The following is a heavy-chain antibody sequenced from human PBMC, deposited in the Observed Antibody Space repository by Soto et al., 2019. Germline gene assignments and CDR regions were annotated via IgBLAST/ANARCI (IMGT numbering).Heavy chain of an antibody. CDR3: ARAPFDTTVTTYGMDV. CDR1: GGSISSGGYY. CDR2: IYYSGST. V-gene: IGHV4-31*03. J-gene: IGHJ6*02. Sequence: SETLSLTCTVSGGSISSGGYYWSWIRQHPGKGLEWIGYIYYSGSTYYNPSLKSRVTISVDTSKNQFSLKLSSVTAADTAVYYCARAPFDTTVTTYGMDVWGQGTTVTVSS. D-gene: IGHD4-17*01.